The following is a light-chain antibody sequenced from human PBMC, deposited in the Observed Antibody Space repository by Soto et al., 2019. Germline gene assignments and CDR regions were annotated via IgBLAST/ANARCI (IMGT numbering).Light chain of an antibody. Sequence: MGRSHSTLCASVGERVSITCRAGQSISSWLAWYQQKPGKAPKLLIYDASSLESGVPSRFSASRSGRELSPSSSSLQPADFATYCRQQYTSHPFGGGTKV. J-gene: IGKJ4*01. V-gene: IGKV1-5*01. CDR1: QSISSW. CDR2: DAS. CDR3: QQYTSHP.